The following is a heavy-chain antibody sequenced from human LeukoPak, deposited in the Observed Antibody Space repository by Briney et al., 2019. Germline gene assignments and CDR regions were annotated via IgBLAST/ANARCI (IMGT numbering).Heavy chain of an antibody. Sequence: GGSLRLSCAASGFTFSSYAMHWVRQAPGKGLEWVAVISYDGSDKYYADSVKGRFTISRDNSKNTLYLQMNSLRAEDTAVYYCAKTMTIPAYYYYGMDVWGQGTTVTVSS. D-gene: IGHD4/OR15-4a*01. V-gene: IGHV3-30-3*01. J-gene: IGHJ6*02. CDR1: GFTFSSYA. CDR2: ISYDGSDK. CDR3: AKTMTIPAYYYYGMDV.